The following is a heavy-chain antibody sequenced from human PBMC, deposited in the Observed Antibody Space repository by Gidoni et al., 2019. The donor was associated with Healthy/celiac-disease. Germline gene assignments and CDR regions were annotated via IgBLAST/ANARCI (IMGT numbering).Heavy chain of an antibody. D-gene: IGHD3-22*01. J-gene: IGHJ4*02. CDR3: ARDQSYYDSSGYFSY. V-gene: IGHV1-69*01. CDR1: GGTFSSYA. CDR2: IIPIFGTA. Sequence: QVQLVQSGAEVQKPGSSVKVSCKASGGTFSSYAISWVRQAPGQGLEWMGGIIPIFGTANYAQKFQGRVTITADESTSKAYMELSSLRSEDTAVDYCARDQSYYDSSGYFSYWGQGTLVTVSS.